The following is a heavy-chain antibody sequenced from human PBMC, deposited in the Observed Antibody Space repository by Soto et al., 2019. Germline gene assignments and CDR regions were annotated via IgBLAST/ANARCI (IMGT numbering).Heavy chain of an antibody. J-gene: IGHJ5*02. D-gene: IGHD6-13*01. CDR3: ARIPLGSSSWYPTEWEMGFDP. CDR2: IFSNDEK. V-gene: IGHV2-26*01. Sequence: SGPTLVNPTETLTLTCTVSGFSLSNARMGVSWIRQPPGKALEWLAHIFSNDEKSYSTSLKSRLTISKDTSKSQVVLTMTNMDPVDTATYYCARIPLGSSSWYPTEWEMGFDPWGQGTLVTVSS. CDR1: GFSLSNARMG.